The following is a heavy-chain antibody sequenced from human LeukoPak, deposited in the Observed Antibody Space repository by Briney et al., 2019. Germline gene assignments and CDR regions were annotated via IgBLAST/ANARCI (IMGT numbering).Heavy chain of an antibody. CDR3: AKNYRYFDY. J-gene: IGHJ4*02. V-gene: IGHV3-23*01. CDR2: ISVTGGST. CDR1: GFTFSSYS. D-gene: IGHD1-7*01. Sequence: GGSLRLSCAASGFTFSSYSMNWVRQAPGKGLEWVSTISVTGGSTYYADSVKGRFTISRDNSKNTLYLQMNSLRAEDTAVYYCAKNYRYFDYWGQGTLVTVSS.